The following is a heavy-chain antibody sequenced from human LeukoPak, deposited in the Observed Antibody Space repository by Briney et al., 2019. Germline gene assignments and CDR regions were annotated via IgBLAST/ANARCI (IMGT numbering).Heavy chain of an antibody. V-gene: IGHV3-30-3*01. CDR2: ISYDGSNK. D-gene: IGHD6-19*01. CDR1: GFTFSSYA. CDR3: ARDLWGEIAVAGTGGAFDY. J-gene: IGHJ4*02. Sequence: PGRSLRLSCAASGFTFSSYAMHWVRQAPGKGLEWVAVISYDGSNKYYADSVKGRFTISRDNSKNTLYLQMNSLRAEDTAVYYCARDLWGEIAVAGTGGAFDYWGQGTLVTVSS.